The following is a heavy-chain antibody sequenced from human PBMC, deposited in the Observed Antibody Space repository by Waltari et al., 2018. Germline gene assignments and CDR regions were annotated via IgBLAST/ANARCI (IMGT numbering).Heavy chain of an antibody. J-gene: IGHJ4*02. CDR1: GFTFSVSA. V-gene: IGHV3-73*02. CDR3: TSHYDSSGYYPFDY. CDR2: IRSKANSYAT. D-gene: IGHD3-22*01. Sequence: EVQLVESGGGLVQPGGPLKLSCAASGFTFSVSAMHGVRQASGKGLEWVGRIRSKANSYATAYAASVKGRFTISRDDSKNTAYLQMNSLKTEDTAVYYCTSHYDSSGYYPFDYWGQGTLVTVSS.